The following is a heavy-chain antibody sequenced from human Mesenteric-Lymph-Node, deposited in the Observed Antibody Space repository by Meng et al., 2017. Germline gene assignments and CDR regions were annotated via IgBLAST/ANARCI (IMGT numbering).Heavy chain of an antibody. CDR3: ARAVARPTGGAAFDI. J-gene: IGHJ3*02. Sequence: SETLSLTCTVSGGSISSGGYYWSWIRQHPGKGLEWIGYIYYSGSTYYNPSLKSLVTISVDTSKNQFSLKLSSVTAADTAVYYCARAVARPTGGAAFDIWGQGTMVTVSS. V-gene: IGHV4-31*01. CDR2: IYYSGST. D-gene: IGHD6-6*01. CDR1: GGSISSGGYY.